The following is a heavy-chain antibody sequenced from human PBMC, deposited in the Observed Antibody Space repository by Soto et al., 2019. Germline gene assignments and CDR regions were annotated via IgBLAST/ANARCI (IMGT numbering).Heavy chain of an antibody. D-gene: IGHD2-15*01. CDR2: MNPNSGNT. CDR3: ARGVDCSGGSCYFKSFNYYYYYYMDV. Sequence: QVPLVQSGAEVKKPGASVKVSCKASGYTFTSYDINWVRQATGQGLEWMGWMNPNSGNTGYAQKFQGRVTMTRNTSISTAYMELSSLRSEDTAVYYCARGVDCSGGSCYFKSFNYYYYYYMDVWGKGTTVTVSS. CDR1: GYTFTSYD. V-gene: IGHV1-8*01. J-gene: IGHJ6*03.